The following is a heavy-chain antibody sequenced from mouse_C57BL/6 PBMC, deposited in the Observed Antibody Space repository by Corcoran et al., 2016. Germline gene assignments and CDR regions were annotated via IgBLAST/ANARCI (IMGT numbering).Heavy chain of an antibody. J-gene: IGHJ2*01. Sequence: DVQLQESGPGLVKPSQSLSLTCSVTGYSITSGYYWNWIRQFPGNKLEWMGYISYDGSNNYNPSLKNRISITRDTSKNQFFLKLNSVTTEDTATYYCARDYGKDFDYWGQGTTLTVSS. V-gene: IGHV3-6*01. D-gene: IGHD1-1*01. CDR3: ARDYGKDFDY. CDR1: GYSITSGYY. CDR2: ISYDGSN.